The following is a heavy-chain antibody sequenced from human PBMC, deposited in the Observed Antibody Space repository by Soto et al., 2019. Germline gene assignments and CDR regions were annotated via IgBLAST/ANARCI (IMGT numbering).Heavy chain of an antibody. CDR2: ISAYNGNT. Sequence: QVQLVQSGAEVKKPGASVKVSCKASGYTFTTYGINWVRQAPGQGLECMGWISAYNGNTNYAQKLQGRVTMTTDTSTSTAYMELRSLRSDDTAVYYCTRVWVGTTFAYYYGMDVWGHGTTVTVPS. J-gene: IGHJ6*02. V-gene: IGHV1-18*01. D-gene: IGHD1-1*01. CDR1: GYTFTTYG. CDR3: TRVWVGTTFAYYYGMDV.